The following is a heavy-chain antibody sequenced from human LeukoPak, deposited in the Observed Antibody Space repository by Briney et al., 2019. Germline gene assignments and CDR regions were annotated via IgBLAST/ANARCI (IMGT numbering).Heavy chain of an antibody. CDR3: ASFVVVPAAISSVDI. CDR1: GFNFRTYG. Sequence: GRSLRLSCAASGFNFRTYGMHWVRQAPGKGLEWLAIIWHDGSNKYYGDSVKGRFTISRDNSKNTLYLEMNSLRAEDTAVYYCASFVVVPAAISSVDIWGQGTMVTVSS. CDR2: IWHDGSNK. D-gene: IGHD2-2*02. J-gene: IGHJ3*02. V-gene: IGHV3-33*03.